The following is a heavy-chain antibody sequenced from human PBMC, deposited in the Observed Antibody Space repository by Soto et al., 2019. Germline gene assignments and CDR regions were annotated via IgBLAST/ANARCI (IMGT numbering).Heavy chain of an antibody. CDR1: GGTFSSYA. V-gene: IGHV1-69*13. J-gene: IGHJ3*02. CDR3: ARDRGLNQSPNRAFDI. CDR2: IIPIFGTA. D-gene: IGHD3-22*01. Sequence: GASVKVSCKASGGTFSSYAISWVRQAPGQGLEWMGGIIPIFGTANYAQKFQGRVTITADESTSTAYMELSSLRSEDTAVYYCARDRGLNQSPNRAFDIWGQGTMVTVSS.